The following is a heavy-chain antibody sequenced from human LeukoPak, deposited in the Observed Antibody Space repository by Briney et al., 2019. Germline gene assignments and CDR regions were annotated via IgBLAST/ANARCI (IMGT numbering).Heavy chain of an antibody. V-gene: IGHV4-4*07. D-gene: IGHD1-26*01. CDR1: GGSISSYY. CDR3: ARDGQGGGVNWFDP. Sequence: SETLSLTCTVSGGSISSYYWSWIRQPAGKGLEWIGRIYTSVRTDYNPSLKSRVTMSVDTSKNQFSLKLSSVTAADTAVYYCARDGQGGGVNWFDPWGQGTLVTLSS. CDR2: IYTSVRT. J-gene: IGHJ5*02.